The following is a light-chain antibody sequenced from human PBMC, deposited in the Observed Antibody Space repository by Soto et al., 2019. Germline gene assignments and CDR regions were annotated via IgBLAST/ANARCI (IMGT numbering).Light chain of an antibody. V-gene: IGLV1-40*01. CDR1: SSNIGAGYD. J-gene: IGLJ1*01. CDR3: QSYDSSLGGYYV. CDR2: DNS. Sequence: QAVVTQPPSVSGAPGQRVTISCTGSSSNIGAGYDVHWYQQLPGTAPKLLISDNSNRPSGVPDRFSGSKSGTSASLAITGLQAEDEADYYCQSYDSSLGGYYVFGTGTKVTVL.